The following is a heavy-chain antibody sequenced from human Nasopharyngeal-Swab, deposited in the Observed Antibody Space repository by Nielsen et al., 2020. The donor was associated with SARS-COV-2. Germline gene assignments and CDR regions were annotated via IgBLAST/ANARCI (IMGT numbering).Heavy chain of an antibody. V-gene: IGHV3-21*01. Sequence: GGSLRLSCAASGFTFRFYTMHWVRQAPGKGLAWVSSVSTGGDYIHYADLVQGRFAISRDNAKDSLYLQMNSLRAEDTAIYYCARDRSGFGFDFWGQGALVTVSP. CDR1: GFTFRFYT. D-gene: IGHD3-3*01. CDR2: VSTGGDYI. CDR3: ARDRSGFGFDF. J-gene: IGHJ4*02.